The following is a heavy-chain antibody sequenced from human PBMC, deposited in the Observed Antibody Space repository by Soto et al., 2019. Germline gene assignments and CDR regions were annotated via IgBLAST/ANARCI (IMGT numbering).Heavy chain of an antibody. CDR2: IDPKNGGT. J-gene: IGHJ4*02. CDR1: GYSISAYY. Sequence: QVQLVQSGTEVKKPGASVKVSCQASGYSISAYYIHWVRHAPGQVLEWMGWIDPKNGGTVSAQKFQGRLTMTRDTSISTVYMDLSGLTSDDTALYYCGRDDYGIFPYWGQGSLVTVSS. V-gene: IGHV1-2*02. CDR3: GRDDYGIFPY. D-gene: IGHD3-10*01.